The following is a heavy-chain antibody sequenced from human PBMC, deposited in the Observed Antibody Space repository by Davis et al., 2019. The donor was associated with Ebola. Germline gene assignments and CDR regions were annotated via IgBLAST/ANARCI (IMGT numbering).Heavy chain of an antibody. CDR3: ARDPYRVVAAKGFDP. V-gene: IGHV1-69*06. CDR2: IIPIFGTA. CDR1: GYTFVDYG. D-gene: IGHD2-15*01. Sequence: SVKVSCKASGYTFVDYGISWVRQAPGQGLEWMGGIIPIFGTANYAQKFQGRVTITADKSTSIAYMELSSLRSEDTAVYYCARDPYRVVAAKGFDPWGQGTLVTVSS. J-gene: IGHJ5*02.